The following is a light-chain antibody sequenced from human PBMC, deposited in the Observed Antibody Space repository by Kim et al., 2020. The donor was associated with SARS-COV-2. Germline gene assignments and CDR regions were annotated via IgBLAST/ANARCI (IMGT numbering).Light chain of an antibody. V-gene: IGKV2-30*02. CDR3: MQRTHWPFT. CDR1: QSLVHSDGNTY. Sequence: DVVMTQAPLSLRVTLGPPASISCKSSQSLVHSDGNTYFNWVQQRPGQPPRRLLYRVSKRDSGVPDRFSGSGSGTDYTLKISRVEAQYVGVYSCMQRTHWPFTVGPGTKVDIK. J-gene: IGKJ3*01. CDR2: RVS.